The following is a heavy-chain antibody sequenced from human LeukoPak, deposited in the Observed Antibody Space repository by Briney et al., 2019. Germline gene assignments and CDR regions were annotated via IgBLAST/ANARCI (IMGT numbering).Heavy chain of an antibody. Sequence: PSETLSLTCTVSGGSISSYYWSWIRQPAGKGLEWIGRIYTSGSTNYNPSLKSRVTMSVDTSKNQFSLKLSSVTAADTAVYYCARPNHKDHCSSTSCYRYFDYWGQGTLVTVSS. V-gene: IGHV4-4*07. CDR3: ARPNHKDHCSSTSCYRYFDY. J-gene: IGHJ4*02. CDR2: IYTSGST. CDR1: GGSISSYY. D-gene: IGHD2-2*02.